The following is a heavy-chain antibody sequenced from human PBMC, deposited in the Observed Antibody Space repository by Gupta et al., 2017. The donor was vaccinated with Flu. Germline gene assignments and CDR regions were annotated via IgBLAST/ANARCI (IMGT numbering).Heavy chain of an antibody. CDR2: NWYDENYK. CDR3: AKSLYCSGGACYSSADH. V-gene: IGHV3-33*03. J-gene: IGHJ4*02. D-gene: IGHD2-15*01. Sequence: PGKGLEWVAVNWYDENYKDYADSVKGRFTISRDNSKDTVYLQMNSLRAEDTAVYYCAKSLYCSGGACYSSADHWGQGTLVTVSS.